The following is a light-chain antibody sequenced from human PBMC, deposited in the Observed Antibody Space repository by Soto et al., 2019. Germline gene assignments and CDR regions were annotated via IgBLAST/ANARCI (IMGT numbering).Light chain of an antibody. V-gene: IGKV1-5*03. Sequence: DKRVYNSPSTLPATVRDRVTITCRAGQSISSWLAWYQQKPGKAPKLLIYKASSLESGVPSRFSGSGSGTDFTLTISSLEPEDFAVYYCQQRSDWPPITFGQGTRLDIK. CDR2: KAS. J-gene: IGKJ5*01. CDR3: QQRSDWPPIT. CDR1: QSISSW.